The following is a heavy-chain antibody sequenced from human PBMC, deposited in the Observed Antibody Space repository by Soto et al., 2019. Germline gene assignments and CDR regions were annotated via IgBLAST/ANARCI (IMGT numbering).Heavy chain of an antibody. CDR2: FDPEDCET. V-gene: IGHV1-24*01. J-gene: IGHJ3*02. CDR3: ATPSGAPPDGNAFDI. Sequence: ASVKVSCKVSGYTLTELSMHWVRQAPGKGLEWMGGFDPEDCETIYAQQFQGRVTMTEDTSTDTSYMELSSRRSEDTAVYYCATPSGAPPDGNAFDIWGQGTMVTDSS. D-gene: IGHD7-27*01. CDR1: GYTLTELS.